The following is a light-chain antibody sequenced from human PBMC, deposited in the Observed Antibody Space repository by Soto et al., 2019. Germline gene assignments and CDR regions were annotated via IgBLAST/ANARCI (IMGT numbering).Light chain of an antibody. CDR2: GAS. CDR1: QGIGNA. Sequence: AKKMYNSPSSLSATVRDRVTISCRASQGIGNALGWYQQKPGKPPKVLIYGASNLQSGVPPRFSGSGSGTEFILSINSLQPEDIATYYCLLVSSFPRTFGQGGIVDIK. J-gene: IGKJ1*01. CDR3: LLVSSFPRT. V-gene: IGKV1-6*01.